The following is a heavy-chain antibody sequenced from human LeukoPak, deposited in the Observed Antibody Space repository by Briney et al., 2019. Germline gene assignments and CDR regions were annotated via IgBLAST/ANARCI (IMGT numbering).Heavy chain of an antibody. V-gene: IGHV3-7*03. D-gene: IGHD3-10*01. J-gene: IGHJ4*02. CDR2: IKEDGSEK. CDR1: GFTFSTYW. CDR3: ARETPYGSLTFDY. Sequence: PGGSLRVSCAASGFTFSTYWMTWVRQAPGKGLEWVANIKEDGSEKYYVDFVKGRFTISRDNAKNSLYLQMNSLRAEDTAVYYCARETPYGSLTFDYWGQGTRVTVSS.